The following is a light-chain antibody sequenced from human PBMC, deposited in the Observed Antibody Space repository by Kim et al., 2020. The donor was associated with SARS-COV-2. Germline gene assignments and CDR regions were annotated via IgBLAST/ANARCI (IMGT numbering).Light chain of an antibody. V-gene: IGKV1-5*03. CDR2: KAS. J-gene: IGKJ2*01. CDR3: QQYGSSPYT. CDR1: QSISSW. Sequence: SASVGDRVTITCRASQSISSWLAWYQQKRVKAPELLISKASTLQSEVPSRFSGGGSGTEFTLTIRSLQPDDFATYYCQQYGSSPYTFGQGTKLEI.